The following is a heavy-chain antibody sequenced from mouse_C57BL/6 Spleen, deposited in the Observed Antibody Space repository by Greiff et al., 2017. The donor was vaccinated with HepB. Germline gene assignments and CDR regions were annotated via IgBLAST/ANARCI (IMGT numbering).Heavy chain of an antibody. J-gene: IGHJ1*03. D-gene: IGHD2-2*01. CDR2: IDPSDSET. Sequence: QVQLQQPGAELVRPGSSVKLSCKASGYTFTSYWMHWVKQRPIQGLEWIGNIDPSDSETHYNQKFKDKATLTVDKSSSTAYMQLSSLTSEDAAVYYCARGDGYDGYWYIDDWGKRTTVTVSS. CDR3: ARGDGYDGYWYIDD. CDR1: GYTFTSYW. V-gene: IGHV1-52*01.